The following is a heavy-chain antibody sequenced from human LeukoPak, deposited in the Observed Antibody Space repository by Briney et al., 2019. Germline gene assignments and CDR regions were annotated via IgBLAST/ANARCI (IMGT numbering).Heavy chain of an antibody. J-gene: IGHJ4*02. CDR2: ISGGGETA. CDR1: GFTFSNDA. V-gene: IGHV3-23*01. D-gene: IGHD5-12*01. Sequence: GGSLRLSCVASGFTFSNDAMNWVRQAPGEGLEWVSGISGGGETAYYADSVKGRVTISRDNSQNTIYLPMNSLGAAATAVYSCVKGLRRYGYSLFDYWGQGSLVTVSS. CDR3: VKGLRRYGYSLFDY.